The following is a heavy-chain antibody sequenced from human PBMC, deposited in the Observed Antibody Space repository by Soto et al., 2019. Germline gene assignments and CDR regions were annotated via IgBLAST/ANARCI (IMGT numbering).Heavy chain of an antibody. Sequence: ASETLSLTCTVSGGSISSYYWSWIRQPPGKGLEWIGYIYYSGSTNYNPSLKSRVTISVDTSKNQFSLKLSSVTAADTAVYYCALSYYGDYLDYWGQGTLVTVSS. V-gene: IGHV4-59*08. J-gene: IGHJ4*02. D-gene: IGHD4-17*01. CDR3: ALSYYGDYLDY. CDR2: IYYSGST. CDR1: GGSISSYY.